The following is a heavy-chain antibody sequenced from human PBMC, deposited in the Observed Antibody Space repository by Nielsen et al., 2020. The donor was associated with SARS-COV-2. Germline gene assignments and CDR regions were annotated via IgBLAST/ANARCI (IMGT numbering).Heavy chain of an antibody. D-gene: IGHD3-10*01. CDR2: IYHSGST. Sequence: SETLSLTCAVSGGSISSSNWWSWVRQPPGKGLEWIGEIYHSGSTNYNPPLKSRVTISVDKSKNQFSLKLSSVTAADTAVYYCAREMGPAALDLGVRGAIDAFDIWGQGTMVTVSS. CDR1: GGSISSSNW. J-gene: IGHJ3*02. V-gene: IGHV4-4*02. CDR3: AREMGPAALDLGVRGAIDAFDI.